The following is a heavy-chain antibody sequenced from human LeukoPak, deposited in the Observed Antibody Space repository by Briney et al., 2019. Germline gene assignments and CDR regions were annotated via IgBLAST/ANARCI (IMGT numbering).Heavy chain of an antibody. Sequence: PGGSLRLSCAASGFTFSTYAMSWVRQAPGKGLEWFSAITDSGGDTYHADSVKGRFTISRDNSKNTLYLQMNSLRVEDTALYYCAKGSSSSRLYYFDSWGQGTLVTVSS. CDR1: GFTFSTYA. V-gene: IGHV3-23*01. CDR2: ITDSGGDT. J-gene: IGHJ4*02. CDR3: AKGSSSSRLYYFDS. D-gene: IGHD6-6*01.